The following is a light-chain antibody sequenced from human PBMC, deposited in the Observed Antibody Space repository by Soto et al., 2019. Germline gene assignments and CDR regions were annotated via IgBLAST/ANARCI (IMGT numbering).Light chain of an antibody. CDR2: EGT. J-gene: IGLJ1*01. Sequence: QSVLTQPASVSGSPGQSITISCTGTSXDVGTYNLVSWYQQRPGKAPKLIISEGTRRPSGVFDRFSGSKSGNTASLSISGLQADDEADYYCCAYAGNSRYVFGTGTKSPS. V-gene: IGLV2-23*01. CDR3: CAYAGNSRYV. CDR1: SXDVGTYNL.